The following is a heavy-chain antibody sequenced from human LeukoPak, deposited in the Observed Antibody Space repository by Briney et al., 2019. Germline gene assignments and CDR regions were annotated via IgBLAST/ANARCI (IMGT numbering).Heavy chain of an antibody. D-gene: IGHD6-13*01. CDR2: INSDGSST. CDR1: GFAFSNYW. J-gene: IGHJ4*02. Sequence: GGSLRLSCAASGFAFSNYWMHWVRQAPGKGLVWVSRINSDGSSTSHADSVRSRFTTSRDNAKNTLYLQMNSLRAEDTAVYYCARVGSAGISTFFDSWGQGTPVTVSS. V-gene: IGHV3-74*01. CDR3: ARVGSAGISTFFDS.